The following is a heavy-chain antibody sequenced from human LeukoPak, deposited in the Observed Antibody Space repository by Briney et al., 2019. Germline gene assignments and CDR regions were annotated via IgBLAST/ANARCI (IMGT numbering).Heavy chain of an antibody. Sequence: GGSLRLSCAASGFTFSSYSMNWVRQAPGKGLEWVSYISSDSRTIYYADSVKGRFTISRDNAKNSLYLQMKSLRDEDAAVYYCARYGSGTSYITNYFDYWGQGTLVTVSS. CDR2: ISSDSRTI. CDR3: ARYGSGTSYITNYFDY. CDR1: GFTFSSYS. J-gene: IGHJ4*02. V-gene: IGHV3-48*02. D-gene: IGHD3-10*01.